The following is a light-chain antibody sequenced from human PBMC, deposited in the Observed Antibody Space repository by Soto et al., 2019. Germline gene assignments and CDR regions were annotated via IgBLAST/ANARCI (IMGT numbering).Light chain of an antibody. Sequence: QPALAQPASGSGSPGQSVTISCTGASSDVGAYVHVCWYPQHPGRAPHLILYDDNNRPSGVSILFSGSKSGNTASLVNSGLQANDEADYYCSSYSTTNILVFGSGTKGTGL. CDR3: SSYSTTNILV. CDR2: DDN. CDR1: SSDVGAYVH. V-gene: IGLV2-14*03. J-gene: IGLJ1*01.